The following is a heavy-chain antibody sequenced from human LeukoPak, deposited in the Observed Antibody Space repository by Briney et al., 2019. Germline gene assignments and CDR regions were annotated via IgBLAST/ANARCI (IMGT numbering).Heavy chain of an antibody. V-gene: IGHV1-2*02. Sequence: ASVKVSCKASGYTFTGYYMHWVRQAPGQGLEWMGWINPNSGGTNYAQKLQGRVTMTTDTSTSTAYMELRSLRSDDTAVYYCARERNYVWGRNWFDPWGQGTLVTVSS. CDR2: INPNSGGT. CDR3: ARERNYVWGRNWFDP. CDR1: GYTFTGYY. D-gene: IGHD3-16*01. J-gene: IGHJ5*02.